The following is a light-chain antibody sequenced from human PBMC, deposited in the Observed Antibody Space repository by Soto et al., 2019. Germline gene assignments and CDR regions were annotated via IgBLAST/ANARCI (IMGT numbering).Light chain of an antibody. CDR2: GAS. CDR1: QSVSSN. J-gene: IGKJ4*01. V-gene: IGKV3-15*01. Sequence: EIVMTQSPATLSVSPGERATLSCRASQSVSSNLAWYQQKPGQAPRLLIYGASTRVAGFPARFSGSGSGTEFTLTISSLQSEDFAVYYCQQYNNWPPLTFGGGTKVGIK. CDR3: QQYNNWPPLT.